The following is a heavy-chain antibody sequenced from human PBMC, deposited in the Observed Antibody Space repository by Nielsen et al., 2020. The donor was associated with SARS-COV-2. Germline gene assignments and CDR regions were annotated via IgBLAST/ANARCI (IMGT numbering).Heavy chain of an antibody. CDR1: SGSFSGHY. Sequence: SETLSLTCAVYSGSFSGHYWSWIRQPPGKGPEWIGEIYHSGSTNYNPSLKSRVTMSVDRSKNQFSLRLSSVTAADTAVYYCARGIHGSSYSPGFYYYYMDVWGEGTTVTVSS. D-gene: IGHD1-26*01. CDR2: IYHSGST. CDR3: ARGIHGSSYSPGFYYYYMDV. J-gene: IGHJ6*03. V-gene: IGHV4-34*01.